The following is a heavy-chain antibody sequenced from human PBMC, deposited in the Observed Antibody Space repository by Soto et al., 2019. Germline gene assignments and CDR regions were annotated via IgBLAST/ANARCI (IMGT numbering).Heavy chain of an antibody. CDR3: ASTRRWLSFDS. D-gene: IGHD3-22*01. CDR2: IYYSGST. V-gene: IGHV4-59*01. Sequence: SSETLSLTCTVSGDSISTNYWSWIRQPPGKGLEWIGNIYYSGSTNYNPSLKSRVTISLDTSKNEFSLKLSSVTAADTAVYYCASTRRWLSFDSWGPGTQVTVSS. J-gene: IGHJ4*02. CDR1: GDSISTNY.